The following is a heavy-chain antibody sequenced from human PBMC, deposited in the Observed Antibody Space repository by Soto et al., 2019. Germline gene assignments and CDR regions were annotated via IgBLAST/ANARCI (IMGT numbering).Heavy chain of an antibody. V-gene: IGHV1-2*02. J-gene: IGHJ3*01. CDR1: GYTFAVYY. Sequence: ASVKVACKASGYTFAVYYVHWVRQAPGQGLEWMACINPNNGRTDSAQEFQGRVTLTRDTSTSTAYMELTGLRSDDKAMFCCARGLWQRGHPEFQSWGQGTMVTVSS. D-gene: IGHD6-25*01. CDR3: ARGLWQRGHPEFQS. CDR2: INPNNGRT.